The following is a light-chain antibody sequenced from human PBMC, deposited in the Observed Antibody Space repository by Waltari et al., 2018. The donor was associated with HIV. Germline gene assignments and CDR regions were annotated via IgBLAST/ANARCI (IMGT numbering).Light chain of an antibody. CDR2: EVR. Sequence: APKLIISEVRNRPSGVSHRFSGSKSGNTASLIISGLQAEDEASYYCTSYTTTNTWVFGGGTNLTVL. J-gene: IGLJ3*02. CDR3: TSYTTTNTWV. V-gene: IGLV2-14*01.